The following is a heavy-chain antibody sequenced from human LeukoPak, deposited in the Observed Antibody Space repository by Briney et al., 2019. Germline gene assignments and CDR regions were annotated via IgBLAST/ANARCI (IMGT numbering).Heavy chain of an antibody. CDR3: ARDAMVRGVLKWYYYYGMDV. CDR2: ISAYNGNT. D-gene: IGHD3-10*01. Sequence: ASVKVSCKASGYTFTSYGISWVRQAPGQGLEWMGWISAYNGNTNYAQKLQGRVTMTTDISTSTAYMELRSLRSDDTAVYYCARDAMVRGVLKWYYYYGMDVWGQGTTVTVSS. V-gene: IGHV1-18*01. CDR1: GYTFTSYG. J-gene: IGHJ6*02.